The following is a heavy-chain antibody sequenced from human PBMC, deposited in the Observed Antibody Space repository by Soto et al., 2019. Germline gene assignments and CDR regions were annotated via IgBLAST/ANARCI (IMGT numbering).Heavy chain of an antibody. CDR3: AHTMAKRIFDS. Sequence: QITLKEAGPTLVKPTQTLTLTCSFSGFSLITSGVGVCWIRQPPGKALEWLALIYWDDDKGYSTSLKSRLTITKDNYKNQVVLTMTNMDPAETSTYYCAHTMAKRIFDSLGQGILVTVSS. CDR2: IYWDDDK. J-gene: IGHJ4*02. V-gene: IGHV2-5*02. CDR1: GFSLITSGVG.